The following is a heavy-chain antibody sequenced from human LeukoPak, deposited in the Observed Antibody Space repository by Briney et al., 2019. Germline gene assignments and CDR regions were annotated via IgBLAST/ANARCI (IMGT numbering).Heavy chain of an antibody. Sequence: GGSLRLSCAASGFSVNSYSLNWVRQAPGKGLEWVSSISSSSSYIFYADSVRGRSTNSRDNAKNSLYLQMNSLRAEDTAVYYCARDSPPAYWGQGTLVTVSS. V-gene: IGHV3-21*01. J-gene: IGHJ4*02. CDR2: ISSSSSYI. CDR1: GFSVNSYS. CDR3: ARDSPPAY.